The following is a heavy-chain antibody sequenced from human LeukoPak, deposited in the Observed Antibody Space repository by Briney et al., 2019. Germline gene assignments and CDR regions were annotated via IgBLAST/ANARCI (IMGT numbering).Heavy chain of an antibody. CDR1: GFTFDDYT. Sequence: KPGGSLRLSCAASGFTFDDYTMHWVRQAPGKGLEWVSLISWDGGSTYYADSVKGRFTISRDNSKNSLYLQMNSLRTEDTALYYCAKGTSSWHEFDSWGQGTLVTVSS. CDR3: AKGTSSWHEFDS. D-gene: IGHD6-13*01. V-gene: IGHV3-43*01. J-gene: IGHJ4*02. CDR2: ISWDGGST.